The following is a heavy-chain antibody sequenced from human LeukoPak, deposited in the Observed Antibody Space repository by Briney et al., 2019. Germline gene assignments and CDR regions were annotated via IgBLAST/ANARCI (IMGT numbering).Heavy chain of an antibody. CDR2: INHSGST. Sequence: PSETLSLTCAVYGGSFSGYYWSWIRQPPGKGLEWIGEINHSGSTNYNPSLKSRVTISVDTSKNQFSLKLSSVTAADTAVYYCARVLDGYKADYWGQGTPVTVSS. CDR1: GGSFSGYY. V-gene: IGHV4-34*01. CDR3: ARVLDGYKADY. J-gene: IGHJ4*02. D-gene: IGHD5-24*01.